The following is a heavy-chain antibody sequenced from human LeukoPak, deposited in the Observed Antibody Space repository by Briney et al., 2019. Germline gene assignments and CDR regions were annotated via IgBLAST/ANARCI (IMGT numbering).Heavy chain of an antibody. J-gene: IGHJ4*02. Sequence: PGGSLRLSCAASGFTFSDYAMSWVRPAPGKGLEWVSSASYYVGKQNHADSVRGRFTVSRDNARNTVSLQMSSLRVEDTGIYYCAKAGIGADGTGVHCEYWGQGTLVTVSS. V-gene: IGHV3-23*01. CDR1: GFTFSDYA. CDR3: AKAGIGADGTGVHCEY. D-gene: IGHD6-13*01. CDR2: ASYYVGKQ.